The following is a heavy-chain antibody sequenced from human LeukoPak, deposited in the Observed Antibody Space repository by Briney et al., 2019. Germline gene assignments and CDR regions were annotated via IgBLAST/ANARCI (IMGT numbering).Heavy chain of an antibody. J-gene: IGHJ4*02. CDR1: GFTFSSYW. D-gene: IGHD4-17*01. CDR3: ARLYGGYGDYYFDY. V-gene: IGHV3-74*01. CDR2: INNYGSST. Sequence: GGSLRLSCAASGFTFSSYWMHWVRQAPGKGLVWVSLINNYGSSTNYADSVKGRFTISRDNAKNTLYLQMNSLRAEDTAVYYCARLYGGYGDYYFDYGGQGTLVTVS.